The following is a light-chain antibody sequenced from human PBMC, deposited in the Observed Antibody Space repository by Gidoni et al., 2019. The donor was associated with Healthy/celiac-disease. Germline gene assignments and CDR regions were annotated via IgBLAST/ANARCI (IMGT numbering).Light chain of an antibody. CDR1: RSVSSN. CDR2: GAS. J-gene: IGKJ2*01. V-gene: IGKV3-15*01. CDR3: QYRDT. Sequence: EIVMTQSPATLSVSPGERATLSCRASRSVSSNLAWYQQKPGQAPRLLIYGASTRATGIPARFSGSGSGTEFTLTISSLQSEDFAVYYCQYRDTFGQGTKLEIK.